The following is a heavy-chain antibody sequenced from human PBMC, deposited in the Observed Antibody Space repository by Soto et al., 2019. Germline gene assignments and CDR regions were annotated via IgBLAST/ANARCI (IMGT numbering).Heavy chain of an antibody. J-gene: IGHJ6*02. Sequence: GGSLRLSCSVSGFTFGSFAMFLVRQAPGKGLKYVSGITSNGHDTYHADSVKGRFTISRDNSKNTLYLQMTSLRVEDTAVYYCVKEFYDILTGYSYGMDVWGQGTTVTVSS. CDR3: VKEFYDILTGYSYGMDV. CDR2: ITSNGHDT. V-gene: IGHV3-64D*08. D-gene: IGHD3-9*01. CDR1: GFTFGSFA.